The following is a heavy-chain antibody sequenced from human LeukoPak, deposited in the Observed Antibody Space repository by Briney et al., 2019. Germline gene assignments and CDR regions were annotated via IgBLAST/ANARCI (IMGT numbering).Heavy chain of an antibody. Sequence: GESLKISCKASGYSFTSYWTGWVRQMPGKGLEWMGIIYPGDSDTRYSPSFQGQVTISADKSISTAYLQWTSLKASDTAMYYCASSISVAGNYFHYWGQGTLVTVSS. J-gene: IGHJ4*02. CDR3: ASSISVAGNYFHY. CDR1: GYSFTSYW. D-gene: IGHD6-19*01. CDR2: IYPGDSDT. V-gene: IGHV5-51*01.